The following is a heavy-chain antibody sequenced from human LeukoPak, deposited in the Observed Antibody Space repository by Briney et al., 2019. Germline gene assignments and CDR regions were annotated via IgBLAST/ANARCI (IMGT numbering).Heavy chain of an antibody. Sequence: SVKVSCKASGFTFTSSAMQWVRQARGQRLEWIGWIVVGSGNANYAQKFQERVTITRDMSTSTAYMELSSLRSEDTAVYYCARSGYYDSSAYHPGWFDPWGQGTLVTVSS. CDR3: ARSGYYDSSAYHPGWFDP. CDR2: IVVGSGNA. D-gene: IGHD3-22*01. V-gene: IGHV1-58*02. CDR1: GFTFTSSA. J-gene: IGHJ5*02.